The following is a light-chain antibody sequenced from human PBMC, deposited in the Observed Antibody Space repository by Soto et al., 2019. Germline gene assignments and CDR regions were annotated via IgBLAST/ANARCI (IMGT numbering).Light chain of an antibody. V-gene: IGLV2-11*01. CDR3: CSYAGSNWV. J-gene: IGLJ3*02. CDR2: DVS. Sequence: QSALTQPRSVSGSPGQSVTNSCTGTSSDVGGYNYVSWYQQHPGKAPKLMIYDVSKRPSGVPDRFSGSKSGNTASLTISGLQAEDEADYYCCSYAGSNWVFGGGTKLTVL. CDR1: SSDVGGYNY.